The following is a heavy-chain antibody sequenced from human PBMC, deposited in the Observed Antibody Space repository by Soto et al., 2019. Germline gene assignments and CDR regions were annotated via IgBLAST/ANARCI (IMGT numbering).Heavy chain of an antibody. D-gene: IGHD5-12*01. J-gene: IGHJ6*02. Sequence: GGSLRLSCAASGFTFSSYGMHWVRQAPGKGLEWVAVISYDGSNKYYADSVKGRFTISRDNSKNTLYLQMNSLRAEDTAVYYCAKGQYVDIVATISVIYYGMDVWGQGTTVTVSS. CDR2: ISYDGSNK. CDR3: AKGQYVDIVATISVIYYGMDV. CDR1: GFTFSSYG. V-gene: IGHV3-30*18.